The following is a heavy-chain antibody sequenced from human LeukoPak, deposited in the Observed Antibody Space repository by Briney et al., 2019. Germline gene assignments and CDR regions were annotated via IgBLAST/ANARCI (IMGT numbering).Heavy chain of an antibody. J-gene: IGHJ2*01. Sequence: SDTLSLTCTVSGGSISSYYWSWIRQPPGMGLEWIGCIYYSGSTNYNPSLRSRVTISVDTSKDQFSLRLTSVSAADTAVYYCARSFLGDWYFDLWGRGTLVTVSS. CDR3: ARSFLGDWYFDL. D-gene: IGHD1-26*01. CDR1: GGSISSYY. CDR2: IYYSGST. V-gene: IGHV4-59*07.